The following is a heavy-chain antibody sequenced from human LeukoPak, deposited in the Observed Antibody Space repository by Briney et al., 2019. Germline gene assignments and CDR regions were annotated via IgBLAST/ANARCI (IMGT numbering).Heavy chain of an antibody. CDR3: ARGISYSSSDRFDP. V-gene: IGHV4-39*07. J-gene: IGHJ5*02. CDR1: GGSISSSSYY. Sequence: SETLSLTCTVSGGSISSSSYYWGWIRQPPGKGLEWIGSIYYSGSTYYNPSLKSRVTISVDTSKNQFSLKLSSVTAADTAVYYCARGISYSSSDRFDPWGQGTLVTVSS. D-gene: IGHD6-13*01. CDR2: IYYSGST.